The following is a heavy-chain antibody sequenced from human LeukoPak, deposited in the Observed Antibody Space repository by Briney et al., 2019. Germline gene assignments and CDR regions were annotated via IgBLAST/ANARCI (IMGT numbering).Heavy chain of an antibody. CDR1: GGTFSSYT. V-gene: IGHV1-69*04. Sequence: SVKVSCKASGGTFSSYTISWVRQAPGQGLEWMGRIIPILGIANYAQKFQGRVTITADKSTSTAYMELSSLRSEDPAVYYCARDQESGDYYRCFDYWGQGTLVTVSS. CDR2: IIPILGIA. D-gene: IGHD2-21*02. J-gene: IGHJ4*02. CDR3: ARDQESGDYYRCFDY.